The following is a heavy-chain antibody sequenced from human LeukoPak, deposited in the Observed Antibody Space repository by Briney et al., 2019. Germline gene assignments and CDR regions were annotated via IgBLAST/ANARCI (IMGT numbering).Heavy chain of an antibody. CDR2: ISWNSGSI. J-gene: IGHJ3*02. Sequence: GGSLRLSCAASGFTFDDYAMHWVRQAPGKGLEWVSGISWNSGSIGYADSVKGRFTISRDNAKNSLYLQMNSLRAEDMALYYCAKDRGSWPNDAFDIWGQGTMVTVSS. V-gene: IGHV3-9*03. CDR1: GFTFDDYA. D-gene: IGHD6-13*01. CDR3: AKDRGSWPNDAFDI.